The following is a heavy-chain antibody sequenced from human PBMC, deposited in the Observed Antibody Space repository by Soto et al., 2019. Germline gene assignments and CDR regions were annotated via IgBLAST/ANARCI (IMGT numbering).Heavy chain of an antibody. CDR3: ARARERTHINFDY. V-gene: IGHV1-69*01. Sequence: QVQLVQSGAEVKKPGSSVKVYCKASGGTFISYAISWVRQAPGHGLEWMGGIIPIFGTANYAQKFQGRVTITADESTSTAYMEQSSLRSEDTAVYYCARARERTHINFDYWGQGTLVTVSS. CDR1: GGTFISYA. D-gene: IGHD1-26*01. J-gene: IGHJ4*02. CDR2: IIPIFGTA.